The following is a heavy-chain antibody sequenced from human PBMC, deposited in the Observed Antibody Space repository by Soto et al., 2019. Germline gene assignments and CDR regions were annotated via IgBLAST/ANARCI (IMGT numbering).Heavy chain of an antibody. D-gene: IGHD1-1*01. CDR3: ATTTGGFFDY. V-gene: IGHV3-7*05. Sequence: GGSLRLSCAASGFSFSNYWMSWVRQTPGKGLEWVANIKQDGSAKYYIESVQGRFTVSRDNAKNILFLEVNSLRAEDTAVYFCATTTGGFFDYWGRGTLVTVSS. CDR2: IKQDGSAK. J-gene: IGHJ4*02. CDR1: GFSFSNYW.